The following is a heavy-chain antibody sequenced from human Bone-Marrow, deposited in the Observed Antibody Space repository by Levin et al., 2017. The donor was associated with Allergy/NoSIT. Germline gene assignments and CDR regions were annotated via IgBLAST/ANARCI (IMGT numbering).Heavy chain of an antibody. CDR2: ILGTGTA. V-gene: IGHV3-23*01. CDR3: AREVFQWDTLSSPDL. J-gene: IGHJ4*02. D-gene: IGHD1-26*01. Sequence: PGGSLRLSCEASGFTFRRYSMSWVRQTPGKGLEWVSGILGTGTAYYADRVRGRFTISRDNSKNTLLLQMNTLRAEDTAVYYCAREVFQWDTLSSPDLWGQGTLVTVSS. CDR1: GFTFRRYS.